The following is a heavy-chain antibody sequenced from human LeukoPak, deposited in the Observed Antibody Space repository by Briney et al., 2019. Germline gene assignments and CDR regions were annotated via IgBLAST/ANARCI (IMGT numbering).Heavy chain of an antibody. D-gene: IGHD1-26*01. CDR2: ISAYNGNT. J-gene: IGHJ4*02. CDR1: GYTFTSYC. CDR3: ASAVPYSGSYYFDY. Sequence: ASVKVSCKASGYTFTSYCISWVRQAPGQGLEWMGWISAYNGNTNYAQKLQGRVTMTTDTSTSTAYMELRSLISDDTAVYYCASAVPYSGSYYFDYWGQGTLVTVSS. V-gene: IGHV1-18*01.